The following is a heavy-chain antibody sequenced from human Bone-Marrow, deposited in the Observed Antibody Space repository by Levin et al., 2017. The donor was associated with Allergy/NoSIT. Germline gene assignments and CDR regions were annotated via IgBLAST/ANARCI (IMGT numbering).Heavy chain of an antibody. J-gene: IGHJ4*02. Sequence: ASVKVSCRISGYRLTEISMHWVRQPPGKGLEWMGGFDREEGGIIYARNFEGRVSVTEDTSTDTAYLEMNGLTFDDTAVYYCATDTSGGYTPLDDWGQGTLVTVSS. CDR3: ATDTSGGYTPLDD. CDR2: FDREEGGI. CDR1: GYRLTEIS. V-gene: IGHV1-24*01. D-gene: IGHD2-15*01.